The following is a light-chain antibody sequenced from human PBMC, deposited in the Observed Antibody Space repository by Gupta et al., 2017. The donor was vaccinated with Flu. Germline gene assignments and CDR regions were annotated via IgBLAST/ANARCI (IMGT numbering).Light chain of an antibody. J-gene: IGKJ1*01. CDR1: QSVLYSSNNKNY. Sequence: DIVMTQSPDSLAVSLGERATINCKSSQSVLYSSNNKNYLAWYQQKPVQPPKLLIYWASTRESGVPDRFSGSGSGTDFTLTISSLQAEDVAVYYCQQDDSGPRTFGQGTKVEVK. V-gene: IGKV4-1*01. CDR2: WAS. CDR3: QQDDSGPRT.